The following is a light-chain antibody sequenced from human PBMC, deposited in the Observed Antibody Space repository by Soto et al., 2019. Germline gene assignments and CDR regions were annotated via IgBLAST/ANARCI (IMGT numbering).Light chain of an antibody. CDR1: SSDVGYYNY. J-gene: IGLJ1*01. Sequence: QSVLTQPPSASGSPGQSVTISCTGTSSDVGYYNYVSWYQQHPGKAPKLMIYEVNKRPSGVPDRFSGSKSGNTASLTVSGLQAEDEADYYCNSYAGTSNVFGTGTKVTVL. CDR3: NSYAGTSNV. CDR2: EVN. V-gene: IGLV2-8*01.